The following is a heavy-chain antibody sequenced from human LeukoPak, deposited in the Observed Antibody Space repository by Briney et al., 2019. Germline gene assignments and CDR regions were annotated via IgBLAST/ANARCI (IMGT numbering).Heavy chain of an antibody. CDR2: ISYDGSNK. V-gene: IGHV3-30-3*01. CDR1: GFTFSSHA. Sequence: GGSLRLSCAASGFTFSSHAMVWVRQAPGKGLEWVSFISYDGSNKVHADSVKGRFTISRDNAKNSLYLQMNSLRAEDTAVYYCARGPPTAMDYYYYMDVWGKGTTVTVSS. J-gene: IGHJ6*03. CDR3: ARGPPTAMDYYYYMDV. D-gene: IGHD5-18*01.